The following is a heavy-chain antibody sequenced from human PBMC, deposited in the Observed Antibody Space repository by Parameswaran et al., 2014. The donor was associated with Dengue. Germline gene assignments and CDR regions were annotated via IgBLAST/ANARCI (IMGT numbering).Heavy chain of an antibody. Sequence: RWIRQPPGKGLEWIGEINHSGSTNYNPSLKSRVTISVDTSKNQFSLKLSSVTAADTAVYYCARGRYYGFGELFRYENWFDPWGQGTLVTVSS. D-gene: IGHD3-10*01. J-gene: IGHJ5*02. CDR2: INHSGST. CDR3: ARGRYYGFGELFRYENWFDP. V-gene: IGHV4-34*01.